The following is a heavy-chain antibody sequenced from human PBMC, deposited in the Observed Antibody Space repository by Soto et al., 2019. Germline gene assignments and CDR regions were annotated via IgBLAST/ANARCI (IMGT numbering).Heavy chain of an antibody. J-gene: IGHJ4*02. Sequence: LSLTCTVSGGSISSGGYYWSWIRQHPGKGLEWIGYIYYSGSTYYNPSLKSRVTISVDTSKNQFSLKLSSVTAADTAVYYCARDKVKGDYYDSSGYFDYWGQGTLVTVSS. CDR2: IYYSGST. V-gene: IGHV4-31*03. CDR1: GGSISSGGYY. CDR3: ARDKVKGDYYDSSGYFDY. D-gene: IGHD3-22*01.